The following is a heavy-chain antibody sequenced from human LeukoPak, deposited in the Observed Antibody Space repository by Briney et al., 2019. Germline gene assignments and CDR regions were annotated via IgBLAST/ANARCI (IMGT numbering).Heavy chain of an antibody. Sequence: GESLKVSCKASGYTFTGYYMHWVRQAPGQGLEWMGWINPNSGGTNYAQKFQGRVTMTRDTSISTAYMELSRLRSDDTAVYYCARTVTRDSGYEYYFDYWGQGTLVTVSS. D-gene: IGHD5-12*01. CDR3: ARTVTRDSGYEYYFDY. V-gene: IGHV1-2*02. CDR2: INPNSGGT. CDR1: GYTFTGYY. J-gene: IGHJ4*02.